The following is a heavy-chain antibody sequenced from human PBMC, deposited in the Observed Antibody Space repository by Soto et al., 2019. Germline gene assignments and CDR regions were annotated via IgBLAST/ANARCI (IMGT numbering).Heavy chain of an antibody. Sequence: PGESLKISCKGSGYSFTSYWISWVRQMPGKGLEWMGRIDPSDSYTNYSPSFQGHVTISADKSISTAYLQRSSLKASDTAMDYCARRDCGGRNCYGRRFAFDVWGQRTMVTVSS. V-gene: IGHV5-10-1*01. D-gene: IGHD2-15*01. CDR3: ARRDCGGRNCYGRRFAFDV. CDR2: IDPSDSYT. CDR1: GYSFTSYW. J-gene: IGHJ3*01.